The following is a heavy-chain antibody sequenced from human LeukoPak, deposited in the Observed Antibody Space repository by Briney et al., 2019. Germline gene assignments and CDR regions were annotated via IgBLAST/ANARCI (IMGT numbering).Heavy chain of an antibody. J-gene: IGHJ4*02. CDR1: GFTFSSYS. CDR2: ISSSSSYI. D-gene: IGHD3-3*01. V-gene: IGHV3-21*01. Sequence: GFLRLSCAASGFTFSSYSMNWVRQAPGKGLEWVSSISSSSSYIYYADSVKGRFTISRDNAKNSLYLQMNSLRAEDTAVYYCARDYQDWTIYGPGDYWGQGTLVTVSS. CDR3: ARDYQDWTIYGPGDY.